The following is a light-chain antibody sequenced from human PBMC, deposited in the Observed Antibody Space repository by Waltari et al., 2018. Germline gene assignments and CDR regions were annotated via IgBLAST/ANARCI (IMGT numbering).Light chain of an antibody. J-gene: IGKJ1*01. CDR1: QSVSSSY. Sequence: EIVLMQSPGTLSSSPGERATLSCRASQSVSSSYLAWYQQKPGQAPRLLIYGASSRATGIPDRFSGSGSATDFTLTISRLEPEDFAVYYCQQYGSSLWTFGQGTKVAIK. CDR3: QQYGSSLWT. V-gene: IGKV3-20*01. CDR2: GAS.